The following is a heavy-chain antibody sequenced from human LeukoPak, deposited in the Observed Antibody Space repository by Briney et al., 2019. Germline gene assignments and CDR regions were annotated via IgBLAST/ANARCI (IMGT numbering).Heavy chain of an antibody. CDR2: ISASSAYI. D-gene: IGHD2-2*01. CDR3: VTERDCGSSSCVAYYFDY. V-gene: IGHV3-21*01. J-gene: IGHJ4*02. CDR1: GFTFSGFV. Sequence: GGSLRLSCAASGFTFSGFVMDWVRQAPGKGLEWVSSISASSAYIYYADSVRGRFTISRDNAQNSLYLQMNSLTAEDTTVYYCVTERDCGSSSCVAYYFDYWGLGTLVTVSS.